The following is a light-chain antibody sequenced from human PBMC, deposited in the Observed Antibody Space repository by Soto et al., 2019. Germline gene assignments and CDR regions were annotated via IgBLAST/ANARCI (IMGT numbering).Light chain of an antibody. CDR2: DAS. J-gene: IGKJ4*01. CDR1: QGISKS. V-gene: IGKV1-33*01. CDR3: QQYDDLPFT. Sequence: DIQMTQSPSSLSASVGDRVTITCQADQGISKSLSWYQQKQGMAPKLLIYDASNLETGVPSRFSGSGSGIDLTLTISSLQPEDFGRYYCQQYDDLPFTFGGGTKVEIK.